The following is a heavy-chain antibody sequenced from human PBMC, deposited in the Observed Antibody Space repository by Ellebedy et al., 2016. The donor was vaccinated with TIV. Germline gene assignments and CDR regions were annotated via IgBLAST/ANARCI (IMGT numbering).Heavy chain of an antibody. Sequence: GESLKISCAASGFTFSNAWMNWVRQAPGKGLEWVGRIKGKTDGGAADYAAPVKGRFTISRDDSKNTLYLQMNSLKTEDTAVYFCTTVYRYNYDSVWGQGTLVTVSP. CDR1: GFTFSNAW. CDR2: IKGKTDGGAA. CDR3: TTVYRYNYDSV. J-gene: IGHJ4*02. D-gene: IGHD5-18*01. V-gene: IGHV3-15*01.